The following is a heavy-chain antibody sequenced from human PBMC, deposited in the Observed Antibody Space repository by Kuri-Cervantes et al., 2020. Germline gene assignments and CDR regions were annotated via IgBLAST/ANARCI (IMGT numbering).Heavy chain of an antibody. D-gene: IGHD6-13*01. J-gene: IGHJ5*02. CDR1: GGSFSGYY. Sequence: SQTLSLTCAVYGGSFSGYYWSWNRQPPGKGLEWIGSIYYSGTTYYNPSLKSRVTISVDTSKNQFSLKLSSVTAADTAVYYCARGAIAASGKYCRFDPWGQGTLVTVSS. V-gene: IGHV4-34*01. CDR2: IYYSGTT. CDR3: ARGAIAASGKYCRFDP.